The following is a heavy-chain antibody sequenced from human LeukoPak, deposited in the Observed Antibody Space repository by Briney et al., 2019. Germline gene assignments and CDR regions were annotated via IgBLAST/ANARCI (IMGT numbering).Heavy chain of an antibody. CDR2: IYGGGNT. J-gene: IGHJ4*02. Sequence: GGSLRLSCAVSGFTVSSNYMSWVRQAPGKGLEWVSVIYGGGNTYYADSVKGRFTISRDNSKNTLYLQMNSLRAEDTAVYYCAGGSGSGGYYRNPIDYWGQGTLVTVSS. V-gene: IGHV3-53*01. CDR1: GFTVSSNY. CDR3: AGGSGSGGYYRNPIDY. D-gene: IGHD3-10*01.